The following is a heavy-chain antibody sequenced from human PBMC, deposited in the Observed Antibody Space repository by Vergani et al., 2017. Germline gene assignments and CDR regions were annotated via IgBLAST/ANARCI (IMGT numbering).Heavy chain of an antibody. D-gene: IGHD5-12*01. V-gene: IGHV3-23*01. CDR1: GFSFPGYA. J-gene: IGHJ4*02. Sequence: EVQLLESGGGLVQPGGSLRLSCEASGFSFPGYAMSWVRKAPGTWLEWVSSVSGSSATPYYADSVKGRFIISRDNSKNTLHLQMNSLRADDTAVYYCTKGSRGYTGYFFDYWGQGTLATVSS. CDR2: VSGSSATP. CDR3: TKGSRGYTGYFFDY.